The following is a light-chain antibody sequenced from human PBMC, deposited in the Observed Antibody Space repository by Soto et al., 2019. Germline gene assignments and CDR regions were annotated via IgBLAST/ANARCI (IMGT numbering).Light chain of an antibody. V-gene: IGLV1-40*01. J-gene: IGLJ2*01. CDR1: SSNIGAGYD. Sequence: QSVLTQPPSVSGAPGQRVTISCTGSSSNIGAGYDVNWYQQLPGTAPKVLIYGNSNRPSGVPDRFSGSKSGASASLAITGLQAEDEADYYCQSYDSSLSTSVFGGWTKLTVL. CDR2: GNS. CDR3: QSYDSSLSTSV.